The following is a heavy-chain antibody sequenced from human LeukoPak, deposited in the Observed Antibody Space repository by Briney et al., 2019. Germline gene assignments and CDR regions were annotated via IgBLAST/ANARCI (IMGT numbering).Heavy chain of an antibody. V-gene: IGHV3-64D*06. J-gene: IGHJ5*02. D-gene: IGHD5-12*01. Sequence: GGSLRLSCSASGFIFSTYTMYWVRQAPGKGLEFVSVINGDGRTTYYADSVKGRFTISRDNSKNTLYLQMNSLRAEDTAVYYCVGDQVDDVGWLTWGQGTRVTVSS. CDR2: INGDGRTT. CDR1: GFIFSTYT. CDR3: VGDQVDDVGWLT.